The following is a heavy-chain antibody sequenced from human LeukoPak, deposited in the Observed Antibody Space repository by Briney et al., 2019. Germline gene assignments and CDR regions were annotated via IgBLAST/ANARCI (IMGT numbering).Heavy chain of an antibody. J-gene: IGHJ4*02. CDR3: ARESKNVLLWFGESQTGFDY. CDR2: IIPIFGTA. CDR1: GGTFSSYA. Sequence: SVKVSCKASGGTFSSYAISWVRQAPGQGLEWMGRIIPIFGTANYAQKFQGRVTITTDESTSTAYMELSSLRSEDTAVYYCARESKNVLLWFGESQTGFDYWGQGTLVTVSS. D-gene: IGHD3-10*01. V-gene: IGHV1-69*05.